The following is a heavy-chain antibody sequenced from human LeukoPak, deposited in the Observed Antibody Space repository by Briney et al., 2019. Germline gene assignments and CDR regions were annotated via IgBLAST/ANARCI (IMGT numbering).Heavy chain of an antibody. D-gene: IGHD5-12*01. Sequence: PGRSLRLSCAASGFPFSSYGMHWVRQAPGKGLVWVAVIWPDGSNKYYADSVKGRFTVSRDNSKNTLYLQMNSLRAEDTAVYYCARHNHGYDWDYWGQGTLVTDSS. CDR2: IWPDGSNK. CDR3: ARHNHGYDWDY. CDR1: GFPFSSYG. J-gene: IGHJ4*02. V-gene: IGHV3-33*01.